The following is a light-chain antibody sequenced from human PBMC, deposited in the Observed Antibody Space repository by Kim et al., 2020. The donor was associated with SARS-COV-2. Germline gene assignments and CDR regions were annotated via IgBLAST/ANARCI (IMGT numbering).Light chain of an antibody. CDR2: GAS. J-gene: IGKJ2*01. CDR3: QQYASSVFT. V-gene: IGKV3-20*01. Sequence: LSPGERATLSCRASQIVTSNYLAWYQQKPGQAPRLLIYGASSRATGIADRFSGSGSGTDFTLSISRLEPEDFAVYYCQQYASSVFTFGQGTKLEIK. CDR1: QIVTSNY.